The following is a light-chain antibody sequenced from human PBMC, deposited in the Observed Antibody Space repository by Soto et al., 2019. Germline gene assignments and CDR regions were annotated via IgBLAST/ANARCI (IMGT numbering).Light chain of an antibody. V-gene: IGLV2-14*01. CDR2: EVT. CDR3: SAWDDSLNAVV. J-gene: IGLJ2*01. CDR1: SSDVGDYNY. Sequence: QSVLTQPASVSGSPGQSITISCTGASSDVGDYNYVSWYQEHPGQVPKLIIFEVTTRPSGVSDRFSGSKSGTSASLAISGLQSEDEADYYCSAWDDSLNAVVFGGGTKLTVL.